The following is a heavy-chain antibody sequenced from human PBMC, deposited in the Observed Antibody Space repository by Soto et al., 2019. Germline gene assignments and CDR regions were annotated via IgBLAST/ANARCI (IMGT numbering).Heavy chain of an antibody. D-gene: IGHD5-12*01. J-gene: IGHJ6*02. Sequence: QVQLVQSGAEVKKPGSSVKVSCKASGGTFNNYPITWVRQAPGEGLEWMGGSIPIFGTANYAQKFQGRVTISVDDSTSTAYMELSSLRSEDTAVYYCARGRGYSGDDHYYYFDMDVWGQGPTVTVSS. CDR3: ARGRGYSGDDHYYYFDMDV. CDR1: GGTFNNYP. CDR2: SIPIFGTA. V-gene: IGHV1-69*01.